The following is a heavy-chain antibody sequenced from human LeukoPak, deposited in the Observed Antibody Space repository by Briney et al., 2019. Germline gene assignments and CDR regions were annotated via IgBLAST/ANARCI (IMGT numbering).Heavy chain of an antibody. CDR3: AREKTGTMVRGVIRHYYGMDV. D-gene: IGHD3-10*01. J-gene: IGHJ6*04. Sequence: SETLSLTCAVYGGSFSGYYWSWIRQPPGKGLEWIGEINHSGSTNYNPPLKSRVTISVDTSKNQFSLKLSSVTAADTAVYYCAREKTGTMVRGVIRHYYGMDVWGKGTTVTVSS. CDR2: INHSGST. V-gene: IGHV4-34*01. CDR1: GGSFSGYY.